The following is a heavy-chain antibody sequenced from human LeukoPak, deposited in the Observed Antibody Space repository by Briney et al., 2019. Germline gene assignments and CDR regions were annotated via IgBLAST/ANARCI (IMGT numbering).Heavy chain of an antibody. D-gene: IGHD5-18*01. V-gene: IGHV4-59*11. Sequence: PSETLSLTCTVSGASTASHYWTWLRQPPGKELEWIAYMFDTVSTKSNPSLKSRLTLSVDTSKKRLSLRLISVTAADTAVYYWATIKRGSTYGYFDFWGQGIKGNGSS. J-gene: IGHJ4*02. CDR2: MFDTVST. CDR3: ATIKRGSTYGYFDF. CDR1: GASTASHY.